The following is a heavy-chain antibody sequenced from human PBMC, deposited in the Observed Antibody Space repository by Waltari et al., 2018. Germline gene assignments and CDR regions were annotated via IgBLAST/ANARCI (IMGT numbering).Heavy chain of an antibody. Sequence: EVQLVQSGAEVKKPGGSLRLSCAASGFTFSSYAMSWVRQAPGKGLEWVSAISGSGGSTYYADSVKGRFTISRDNSKNTLYLQMNSLRAEDTAVYYCAKLGGYYDSSGLFDYWGQGTLVTVSS. D-gene: IGHD3-22*01. CDR2: ISGSGGST. V-gene: IGHV3-23*04. CDR3: AKLGGYYDSSGLFDY. J-gene: IGHJ4*02. CDR1: GFTFSSYA.